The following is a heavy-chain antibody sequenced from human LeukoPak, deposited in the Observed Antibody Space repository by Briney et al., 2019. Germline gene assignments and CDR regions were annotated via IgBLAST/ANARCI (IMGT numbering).Heavy chain of an antibody. Sequence: VASVKVSCKASGYTFTSYDINWVRQATGQGLEWMGWINPNSGGTNYAQKFQGWVTMTRDTSISTAYMELSRLRSDDTAVYYCARDKGPEGGYVPFDYWGQGTLVTVSS. CDR2: INPNSGGT. V-gene: IGHV1-2*04. D-gene: IGHD5-12*01. CDR1: GYTFTSYD. CDR3: ARDKGPEGGYVPFDY. J-gene: IGHJ4*02.